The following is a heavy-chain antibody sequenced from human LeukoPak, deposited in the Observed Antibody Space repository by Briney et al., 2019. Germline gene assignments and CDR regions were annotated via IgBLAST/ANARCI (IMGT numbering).Heavy chain of an antibody. V-gene: IGHV5-51*01. D-gene: IGHD5-18*01. CDR1: GDNFSNYW. Sequence: GESLKISCKVSGDNFSNYWIAWVRQMPGKGLECTGIIYPGDSDTRYSPSFRGQVTISADKSINTAYLQWSGLKASDTAMFFCARLGPRGYSYGYFTEWGQGTLVTVSS. CDR2: IYPGDSDT. J-gene: IGHJ4*02. CDR3: ARLGPRGYSYGYFTE.